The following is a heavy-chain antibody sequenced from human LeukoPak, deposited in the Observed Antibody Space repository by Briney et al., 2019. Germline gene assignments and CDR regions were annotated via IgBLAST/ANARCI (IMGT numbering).Heavy chain of an antibody. CDR2: INPHSGGT. CDR1: GYTLIGDY. J-gene: IGHJ3*02. D-gene: IGHD3-22*01. V-gene: IGHV1-2*02. Sequence: ASVKVSCKASGYTLIGDYMHWVRQAPGQGLEWMGWINPHSGGTNYAQNFQGRVTMTRDTSISTAYMELSRLRSDDTAVYYCARGDSSGYYYAFDIWGQGTMVTVSS. CDR3: ARGDSSGYYYAFDI.